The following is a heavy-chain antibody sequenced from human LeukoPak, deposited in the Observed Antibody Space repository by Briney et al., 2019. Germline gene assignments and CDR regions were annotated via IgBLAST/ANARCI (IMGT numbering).Heavy chain of an antibody. J-gene: IGHJ4*02. CDR2: INSDGSST. D-gene: IGHD2-2*01. CDR3: ARDPGYCSSTSCSPSFDY. Sequence: GGSLRLSCAASGFTFSSYWMHWVRQAPGKGLVWVSRINSDGSSTSYADSVKGRFTISRDNAKNTLYLQMNSLRAEDTAVYYCARDPGYCSSTSCSPSFDYWGQGTLVTVSS. V-gene: IGHV3-74*01. CDR1: GFTFSSYW.